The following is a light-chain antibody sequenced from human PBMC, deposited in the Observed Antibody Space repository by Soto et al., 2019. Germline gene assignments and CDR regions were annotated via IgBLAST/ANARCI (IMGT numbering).Light chain of an antibody. Sequence: EIVLTQSPGTQSLSPGERATLSCRASQSVSSSYLAWYQQKPGQAPRLFIYGASSRPTGIPDRFSGSGSGTDFTLTISRLEPEDFAVYYCQQYGRSPPTFGQGTKVEIK. CDR3: QQYGRSPPT. V-gene: IGKV3-20*01. J-gene: IGKJ1*01. CDR1: QSVSSSY. CDR2: GAS.